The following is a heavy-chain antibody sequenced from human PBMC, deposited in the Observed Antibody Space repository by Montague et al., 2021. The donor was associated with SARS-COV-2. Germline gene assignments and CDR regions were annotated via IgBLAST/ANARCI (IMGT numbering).Heavy chain of an antibody. D-gene: IGHD3-9*01. CDR1: NGSVTSSTW. CDR2: ISHLGGT. Sequence: SETLSLTCSVSNGSVTSSTWWSWVRQALGKGLESIGEISHLGGTNYSASFKSRLTMSVDKSNNHFSMTLTSVSAADTAVYYCARGDGSLTGYDIWGQGTLVTASS. V-gene: IGHV4-4*02. J-gene: IGHJ4*02. CDR3: ARGDGSLTGYDI.